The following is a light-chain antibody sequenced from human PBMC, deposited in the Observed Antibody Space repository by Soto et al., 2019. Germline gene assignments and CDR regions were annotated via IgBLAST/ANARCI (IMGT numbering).Light chain of an antibody. CDR3: QQSYSTPYT. V-gene: IGKV1-39*01. J-gene: IGKJ2*01. Sequence: DIQMTQSPSSLSASVGDRVTITCRASQSISSYINWYQQKPGKAPKLLIYAASSLQSGVPSRFSGSGSGTDFTLTISSLQPEDFATYYCQQSYSTPYTVGQGTKLEIK. CDR1: QSISSY. CDR2: AAS.